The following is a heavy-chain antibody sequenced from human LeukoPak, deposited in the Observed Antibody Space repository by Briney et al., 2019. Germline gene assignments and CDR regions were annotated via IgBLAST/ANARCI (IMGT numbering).Heavy chain of an antibody. CDR3: ARHVYGEGMVV. J-gene: IGHJ6*04. CDR2: IHFSAGT. CDR1: GDSLNGYY. V-gene: IGHV4-59*08. Sequence: ETLSLTCTVSGDSLNGYYWGWIRQPPGKGLECIGYIHFSAGTAHNASLKSRLTISLDTSKNQFSLTLSSVSAADTAVYYCARHVYGEGMVVWGKGTTVTVSS. D-gene: IGHD4-17*01.